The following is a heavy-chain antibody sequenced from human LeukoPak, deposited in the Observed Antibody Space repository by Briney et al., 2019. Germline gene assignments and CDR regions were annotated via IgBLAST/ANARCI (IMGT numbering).Heavy chain of an antibody. D-gene: IGHD4-11*01. CDR3: ATSTVAKYDY. V-gene: IGHV3-23*05. CDR1: GFNFNSYT. J-gene: IGHJ4*02. CDR2: ILASGSPT. Sequence: GGSLRLSCAASGFNFNSYTMNWVRQAPGKGLQWVANILASGSPTYYADSVKGRFTISRDNSKNTLYLQMNSLRAEDTALYYCATSTVAKYDYWGQGTLVAVSS.